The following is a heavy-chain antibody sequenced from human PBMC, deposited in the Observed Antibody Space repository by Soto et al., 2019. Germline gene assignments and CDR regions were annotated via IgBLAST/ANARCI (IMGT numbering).Heavy chain of an antibody. V-gene: IGHV1-3*01. CDR1: GYTFTSYA. CDR2: INAGNGNT. D-gene: IGHD4-17*01. J-gene: IGHJ6*02. CDR3: ARLFFPTIVPVTTMPRRHKNHYYYYYGMDV. Sequence: GASVKVSCKASGYTFTSYAMHWVRQAPGQRLEWMGWINAGNGNTKYSQKFQGRVTITRDTSASTAYMELSSLRSEDTAVYYCARLFFPTIVPVTTMPRRHKNHYYYYYGMDVWGQGTTVTVSS.